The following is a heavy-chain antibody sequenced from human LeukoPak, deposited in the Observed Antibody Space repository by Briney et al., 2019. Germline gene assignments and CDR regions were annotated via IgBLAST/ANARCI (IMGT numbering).Heavy chain of an antibody. J-gene: IGHJ4*02. CDR2: IYSGGAT. V-gene: IGHV3-66*01. D-gene: IGHD3-22*01. CDR3: ARDRGYYDRSGYFYDSN. Sequence: PGGSLRLSRAASGFSVGANFMSWVRQAPGKGLEWLSVIYSGGATYYADSVKGRFTVSRDILKNTLFLQMNSLRAEDTAVYYCARDRGYYDRSGYFYDSNWGQGTLVTVSS. CDR1: GFSVGANF.